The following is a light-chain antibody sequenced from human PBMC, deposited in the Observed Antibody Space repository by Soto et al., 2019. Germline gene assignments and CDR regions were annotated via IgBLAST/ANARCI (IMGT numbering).Light chain of an antibody. CDR2: LISDGSH. J-gene: IGLJ1*01. CDR1: SGHSSYA. CDR3: QTWGTGIHRV. Sequence: QSVLTQSPSASASLGASVKLTCTLSSGHSSYAIAWHQQQPEMGPRYLMKLISDGSHNKGDGIPDRFSGSSSGAERYLTISSLQSEDEADCYCQTWGTGIHRVSGPGTKVTVL. V-gene: IGLV4-69*01.